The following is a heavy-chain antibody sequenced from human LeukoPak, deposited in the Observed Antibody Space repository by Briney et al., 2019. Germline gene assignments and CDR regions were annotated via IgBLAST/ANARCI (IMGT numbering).Heavy chain of an antibody. J-gene: IGHJ6*02. Sequence: GGSLRLSCAASGFTFSSYAMHWVRQAPGKGLEWVAVISYDGSNKYYADSVKGRFTISRDNSQNTLYLQMNSLRAEDTAVYYCAREPNSPPYYYYGMDVWGQGTTVTVSS. CDR1: GFTFSSYA. CDR2: ISYDGSNK. V-gene: IGHV3-30-3*01. D-gene: IGHD4-23*01. CDR3: AREPNSPPYYYYGMDV.